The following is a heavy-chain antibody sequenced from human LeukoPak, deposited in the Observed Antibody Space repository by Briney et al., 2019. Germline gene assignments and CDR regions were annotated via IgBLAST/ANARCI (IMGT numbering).Heavy chain of an antibody. CDR2: ISATGGTI. Sequence: GGSLRLSCAASGFTFSSNGMNWVRQAPGKGLEWVSYISATGGTIYYADSVKGRFTISRDNAKNSLYLQMNSLRAEDTAVYYCAREAVAGFDYWGQGTLVTVSS. CDR1: GFTFSSNG. J-gene: IGHJ4*02. D-gene: IGHD6-19*01. V-gene: IGHV3-48*04. CDR3: AREAVAGFDY.